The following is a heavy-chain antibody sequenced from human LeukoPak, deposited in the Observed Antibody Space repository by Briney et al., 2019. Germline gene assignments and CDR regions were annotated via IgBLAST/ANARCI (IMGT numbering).Heavy chain of an antibody. D-gene: IGHD3-10*01. CDR1: GGSISSGGYS. V-gene: IGHV4-30-2*01. J-gene: IGHJ6*02. CDR3: ARLKARYYNHGMDV. CDR2: IYHSGST. Sequence: SQTLSLTCAVSGGSISSGGYSWSWIRQPPGKGLEWIGYIYHSGSTYYNPSLKSRVTISVDRSKNQFSLKLTSVTAADTAVYYCARLKARYYNHGMDVWGQGTTVTVSS.